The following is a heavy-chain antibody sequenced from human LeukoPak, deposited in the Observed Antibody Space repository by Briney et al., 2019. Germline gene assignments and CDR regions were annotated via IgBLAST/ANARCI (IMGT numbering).Heavy chain of an antibody. V-gene: IGHV4-59*11. Sequence: KPSENLSLTCSVSGGSINSHYWSWIRQPPGKGLEWIGYVFNGGNTNYNPSLKSRVTMSVDTSRDQFSLRLSSVTAADTAIYYCATRPAGSTWYGVFDYWSQGTLVTVSS. CDR2: VFNGGNT. D-gene: IGHD6-13*01. CDR3: ATRPAGSTWYGVFDY. CDR1: GGSINSHY. J-gene: IGHJ4*02.